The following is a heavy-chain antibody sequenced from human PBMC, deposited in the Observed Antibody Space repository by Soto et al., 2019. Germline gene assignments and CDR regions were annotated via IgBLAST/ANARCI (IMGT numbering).Heavy chain of an antibody. CDR3: VRGSLVGNYARDYYYYMDV. D-gene: IGHD4-4*01. CDR1: GYTFTSYD. CDR2: MNPNSGNT. Sequence: ASVKVSCKASGYTFTSYDINWVRQATGQGLEWMGWMNPNSGNTGYAQKFQGRVTMTRNTSISTAYMELSSLRSEDTAVYYCVRGSLVGNYARDYYYYMDVWGKGTTVTVSS. V-gene: IGHV1-8*01. J-gene: IGHJ6*03.